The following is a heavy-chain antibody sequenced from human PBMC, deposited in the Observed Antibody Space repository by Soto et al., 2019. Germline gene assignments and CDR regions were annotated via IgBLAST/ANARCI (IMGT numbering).Heavy chain of an antibody. CDR3: ARSYPNTIFGVVPSRGLDV. Sequence: SETLSRTCIVSDGSISSNYWSGIRQPPGKGLAWIWYIYYTGSTNFNPSLKNRVIISVDTSKNQFSLKLSSVTAADTAVYYCARSYPNTIFGVVPSRGLDVWGQGTTVTVSS. J-gene: IGHJ6*02. CDR2: IYYTGST. D-gene: IGHD3-3*01. V-gene: IGHV4-59*01. CDR1: DGSISSNY.